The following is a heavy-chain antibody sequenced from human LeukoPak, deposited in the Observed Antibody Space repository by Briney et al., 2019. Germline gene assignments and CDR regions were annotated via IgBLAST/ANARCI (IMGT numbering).Heavy chain of an antibody. V-gene: IGHV3-23*01. D-gene: IGHD2-2*01. CDR3: AKGRHQLLFGATD. Sequence: GVSLRLSCAVSGFTFSSYAMIWVPQARGKGLEWVSAISGSGGSTYYADSAEGRFTISRDNPKNTLHLQMHSLSARHSAVYYCAKGRHQLLFGATDWGQGPLVTVSS. CDR1: GFTFSSYA. J-gene: IGHJ4*02. CDR2: ISGSGGST.